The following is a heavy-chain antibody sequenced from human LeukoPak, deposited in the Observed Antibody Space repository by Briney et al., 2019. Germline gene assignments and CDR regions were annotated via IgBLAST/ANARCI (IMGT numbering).Heavy chain of an antibody. Sequence: ASVKVSCKASGYTFTSYGISWVRQAPGQGLEWMGWISAYNGNTNYAQKLQGRVTMTPDTSTSTAYMELRSLRSDDTAVYYCARDGSPSFDDRTRYFDYWGQGTLVTVSS. D-gene: IGHD3-22*01. CDR2: ISAYNGNT. CDR3: ARDGSPSFDDRTRYFDY. CDR1: GYTFTSYG. J-gene: IGHJ4*02. V-gene: IGHV1-18*01.